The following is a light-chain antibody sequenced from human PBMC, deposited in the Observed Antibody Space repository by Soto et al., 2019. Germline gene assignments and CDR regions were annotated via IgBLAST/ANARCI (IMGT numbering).Light chain of an antibody. CDR1: QSVSSSY. J-gene: IGKJ4*01. V-gene: IGKV3-20*01. CDR2: GAS. CDR3: QQYGSSQLT. Sequence: EIVLTQSPGTLSLSPGERATLSCRASQSVSSSYLAWYQQKPGQAPRLLIYGASSRATGIPDRFSGRGSGTDFTLTISRLEPEDFAVYYCQQYGSSQLTFGGGTKVEIK.